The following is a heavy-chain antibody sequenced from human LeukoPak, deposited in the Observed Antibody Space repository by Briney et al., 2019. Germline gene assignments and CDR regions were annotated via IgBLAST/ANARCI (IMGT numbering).Heavy chain of an antibody. D-gene: IGHD3-10*01. CDR1: GGSFSGYY. CDR3: ARGRVGTMVRGISYYYAMDL. V-gene: IGHV4-34*01. J-gene: IGHJ6*02. Sequence: PSETLSLTCAVYGGSFSGYYWSWIRQPPGKGLEWIGAINHRGSTNYNPSLKSRVTISVDTSKNQLSLKLSSVTAADTAVYYCARGRVGTMVRGISYYYAMDLWGQGTTVTVSS. CDR2: INHRGST.